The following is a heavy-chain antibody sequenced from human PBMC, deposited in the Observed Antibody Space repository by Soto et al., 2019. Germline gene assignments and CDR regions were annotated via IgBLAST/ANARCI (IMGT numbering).Heavy chain of an antibody. CDR3: AGAGTGGYSGFVVGPTYSFHP. CDR1: GGSISSGGYY. CDR2: IYHSGTT. D-gene: IGHD5-12*01. V-gene: IGHV4-31*03. J-gene: IGHJ5*02. Sequence: PSETLSLTCTVSGGSISSGGYYWSWIRQHPGKGLEWIGYIYHSGTTYYNPSLKSRVTISVDTSKTQFPLKLSLATAADTAVYYCAGAGTGGYSGFVVGPTYSFHPWGQGTLVTVSS.